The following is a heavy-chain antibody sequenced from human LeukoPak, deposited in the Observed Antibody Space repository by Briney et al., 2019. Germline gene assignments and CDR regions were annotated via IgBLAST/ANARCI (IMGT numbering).Heavy chain of an antibody. Sequence: SETLSLTCTVSGGSISSSSYYWGWIRQPPGKGLEWIGSIYYSGSTYYNPSLKSRVTISVDTSKNQFSLKLSSVTAADTAVYYCARYNYLRSFDYWGQGTLVTVSS. CDR1: GGSISSSSYY. V-gene: IGHV4-39*07. CDR3: ARYNYLRSFDY. D-gene: IGHD1-20*01. J-gene: IGHJ4*02. CDR2: IYYSGST.